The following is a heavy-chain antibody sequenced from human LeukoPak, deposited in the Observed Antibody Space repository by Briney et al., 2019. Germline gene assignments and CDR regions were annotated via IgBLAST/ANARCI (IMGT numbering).Heavy chain of an antibody. CDR3: AKDAVSLFDY. J-gene: IGHJ4*02. V-gene: IGHV3-9*01. Sequence: GRSLRLSCAASGFTFDDYAMHWVRQAPGKGLEWVSGISWYSGSIGYADSVKGRFTISRDNAKISLYLQMNSLRAEDTALYYRAKDAVSLFDYWGQGTLVTVSS. D-gene: IGHD2-8*01. CDR1: GFTFDDYA. CDR2: ISWYSGSI.